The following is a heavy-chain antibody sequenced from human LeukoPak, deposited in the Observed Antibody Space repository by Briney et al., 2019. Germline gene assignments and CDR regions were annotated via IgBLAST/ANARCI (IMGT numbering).Heavy chain of an antibody. J-gene: IGHJ4*02. CDR1: GFTFSTYA. Sequence: GGSLRLSCAASGFTFSTYAMSWVRQAPGKGLEWVSAISSSSYIYYADSVKGRFTISRDNSKNTLYLQMNSLRAEDTAVYYCAKGSGWPVGLYFDYWGQGTLVTVSS. V-gene: IGHV3-23*01. CDR2: ISSSSYI. D-gene: IGHD6-19*01. CDR3: AKGSGWPVGLYFDY.